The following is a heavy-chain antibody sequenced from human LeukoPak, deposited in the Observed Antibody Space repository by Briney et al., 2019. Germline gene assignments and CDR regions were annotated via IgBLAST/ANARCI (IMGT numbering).Heavy chain of an antibody. Sequence: ASVKVSCKASGGTFSSYAISWVRQAPGQGLEWMGGIIPIFGTANYAQKFQGRVTITADKSTSTAYMELSSLRSEDTAVYYCARRSWLRGYLFDAFDIWGQGTMVTVSS. CDR2: IIPIFGTA. CDR1: GGTFSSYA. J-gene: IGHJ3*02. V-gene: IGHV1-69*06. D-gene: IGHD5-24*01. CDR3: ARRSWLRGYLFDAFDI.